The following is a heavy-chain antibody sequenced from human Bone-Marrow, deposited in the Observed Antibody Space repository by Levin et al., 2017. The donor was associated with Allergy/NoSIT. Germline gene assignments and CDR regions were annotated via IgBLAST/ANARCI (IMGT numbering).Heavy chain of an antibody. V-gene: IGHV3-53*01. Sequence: GGSLRLSCAASGFTVSSNYMSWVRQAPGKGLEWVSVIYSGGSTYYADSVKGRFTISRDNSKNTLYLQMNSLRAEDTAVYYCAREDRGYSGYDSNFDYWGQGTLVTVSS. J-gene: IGHJ4*02. CDR3: AREDRGYSGYDSNFDY. D-gene: IGHD5-12*01. CDR2: IYSGGST. CDR1: GFTVSSNY.